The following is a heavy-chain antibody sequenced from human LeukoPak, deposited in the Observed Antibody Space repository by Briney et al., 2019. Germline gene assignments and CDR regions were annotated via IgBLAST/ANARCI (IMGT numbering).Heavy chain of an antibody. Sequence: KPSETLSLTCTVSGGSISSSSYYWGWIRQPPGKGLEWIGSIYYSGSTYYNPSLKSRVTISVDTSKNQFSLKLSSVTAADTAVYYCAGDNSIFGVGFDYWGQGTLVTVSS. J-gene: IGHJ4*02. CDR2: IYYSGST. CDR1: GGSISSSSYY. V-gene: IGHV4-39*07. CDR3: AGDNSIFGVGFDY. D-gene: IGHD3-3*01.